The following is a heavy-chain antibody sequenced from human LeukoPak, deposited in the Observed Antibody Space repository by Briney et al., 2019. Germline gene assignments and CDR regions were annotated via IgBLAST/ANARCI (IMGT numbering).Heavy chain of an antibody. CDR2: VSFEGSNK. J-gene: IGHJ4*02. V-gene: IGHV3-30*18. Sequence: GGSLRLSCAASGFTFSRYGMHRVRQAPGKGLEWVAVVSFEGSNKYYADSVKGRFTISRDNSKNTLSLQMNSLRAEDTAVYYCAKDMGYYYGSGSYPPENDYWGQGTLVTVSS. CDR1: GFTFSRYG. D-gene: IGHD3-10*01. CDR3: AKDMGYYYGSGSYPPENDY.